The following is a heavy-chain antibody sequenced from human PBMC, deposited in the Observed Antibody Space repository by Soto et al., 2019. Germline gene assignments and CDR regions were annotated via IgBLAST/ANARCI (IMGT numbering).Heavy chain of an antibody. CDR1: GGSFHNFY. D-gene: IGHD3-16*01. CDR3: ARGVDYYATSGYFNFDF. J-gene: IGHJ4*02. Sequence: SETLSLTCNLSGGSFHNFYWLWIRQPPGKGLEWVGHVHYSGSTNYSPSLNSRATISLDTSKSQLSLKLRSVTAADTAMYFCARGVDYYATSGYFNFDFWGQGIPVTVSS. V-gene: IGHV4-59*01. CDR2: VHYSGST.